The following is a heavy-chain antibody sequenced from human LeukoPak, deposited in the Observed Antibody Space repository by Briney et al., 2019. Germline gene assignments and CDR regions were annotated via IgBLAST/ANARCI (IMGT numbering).Heavy chain of an antibody. J-gene: IGHJ6*03. Sequence: PGGSLRLSCAASGFTFSSYWMHWVRQAPGKGLVWVSRINSDGSSTSYADSVKGRFTISRDNAKNTLYLQMNSLRAEDTAVYYCARGPPYYYYYYMDVWGKGTTVTVSS. CDR2: INSDGSST. CDR3: ARGPPYYYYYYMDV. CDR1: GFTFSSYW. V-gene: IGHV3-74*01.